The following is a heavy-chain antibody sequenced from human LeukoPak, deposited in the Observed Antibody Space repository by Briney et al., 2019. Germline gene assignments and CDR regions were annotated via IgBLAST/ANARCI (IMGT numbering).Heavy chain of an antibody. D-gene: IGHD3-10*01. CDR2: IHYTGST. CDR1: GGSISSATYY. J-gene: IGHJ5*02. CDR3: ARGGYYGSGNDFRFDP. V-gene: IGHV4-61*01. Sequence: SETLSLTCTVSGGSISSATYYWSWIRQSPGKGLECIGYIHYTGSTNYNPSLKSRVTISVETSKNQFSLKLKSVTAADTAVYYCARGGYYGSGNDFRFDPWGQGTLVTVSS.